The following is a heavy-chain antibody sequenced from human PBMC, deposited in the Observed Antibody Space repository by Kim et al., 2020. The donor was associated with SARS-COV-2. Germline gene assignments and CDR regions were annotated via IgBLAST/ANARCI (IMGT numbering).Heavy chain of an antibody. CDR3: GRRLYASSWSDYVDS. D-gene: IGHD6-13*01. CDR2: VSPIDSDA. CDR1: GYSFSTYW. Sequence: GESLKISCHGSGYSFSTYWIAWVRQVPGKGLEWMGIVSPIDSDARYNPSFQGQVTLSADRSINTAFLEWGSLKASDTATYYCGRRLYASSWSDYVDSWGQGTLVTVPS. V-gene: IGHV5-51*01. J-gene: IGHJ4*02.